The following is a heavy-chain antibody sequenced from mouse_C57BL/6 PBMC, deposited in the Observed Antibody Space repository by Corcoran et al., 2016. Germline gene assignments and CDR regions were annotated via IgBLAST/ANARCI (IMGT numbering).Heavy chain of an antibody. CDR2: INTYSGVP. Sequence: QIQLVQSGPELKKPGETVKISCKASGYTFTTYGMSWVKQAPGKGLKWMGWINTYSGVPTYADDFKGRFAFSLETSASTAYLQINNLKNEDTATYFCARGVLTGPSWFAYWGQGTLVTVSA. CDR3: ARGVLTGPSWFAY. D-gene: IGHD4-1*01. J-gene: IGHJ3*01. V-gene: IGHV9-3*01. CDR1: GYTFTTYG.